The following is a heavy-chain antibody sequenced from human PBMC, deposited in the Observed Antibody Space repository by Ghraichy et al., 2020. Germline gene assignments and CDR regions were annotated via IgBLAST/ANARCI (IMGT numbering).Heavy chain of an antibody. CDR3: AKDFYTGYVDTAMVTNY. D-gene: IGHD5-18*01. CDR2: ISYDGSNK. J-gene: IGHJ4*02. CDR1: GFTFSSYG. V-gene: IGHV3-30*18. Sequence: GGSLRLSCAASGFTFSSYGMHWVRQAPGKGLEWVAVISYDGSNKYYADSVKGRFTISRDNSKNTLYLQMNSLRAEDTAVYYCAKDFYTGYVDTAMVTNYWGQGTLVTVSS.